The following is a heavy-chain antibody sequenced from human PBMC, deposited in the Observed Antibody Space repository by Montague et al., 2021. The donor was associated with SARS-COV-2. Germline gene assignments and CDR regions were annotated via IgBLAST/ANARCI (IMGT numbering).Heavy chain of an antibody. CDR1: GFSLGTSGMC. V-gene: IGHV2-70*01. CDR3: ARMDILTGYYAYGMDV. D-gene: IGHD3-9*01. J-gene: IGHJ6*02. Sequence: PALVKPTQTLTLTCTFSGFSLGTSGMCVSWIRQPPGKALEWLALIDWDDDKYYSTSLKTRLTISKDTSKNQVVLKMTNMDPVDTATYYCARMDILTGYYAYGMDVWGQGTTVTVSS. CDR2: IDWDDDK.